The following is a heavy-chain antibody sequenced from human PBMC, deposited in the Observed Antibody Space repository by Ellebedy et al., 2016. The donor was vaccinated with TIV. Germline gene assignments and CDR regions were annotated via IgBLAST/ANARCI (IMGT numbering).Heavy chain of an antibody. CDR1: GYSFASYW. D-gene: IGHD1-26*01. V-gene: IGHV5-51*01. J-gene: IGHJ4*02. Sequence: KVSCKTSGYSFASYWIGWVRQMPGKGLEWMGLIFPGDAVTTYSPSFQGQVTISADKSISTASLQWRSLKASDTAMYYCARHPHLGSYRFDFWGQGTLVTVSS. CDR2: IFPGDAVT. CDR3: ARHPHLGSYRFDF.